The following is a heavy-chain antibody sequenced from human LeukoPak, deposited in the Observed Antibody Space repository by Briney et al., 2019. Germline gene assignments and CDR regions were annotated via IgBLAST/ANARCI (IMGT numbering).Heavy chain of an antibody. CDR2: GFYIGRT. CDR1: GASVRSHY. V-gene: IGHV4-59*02. CDR3: ARRDGDNYDFDY. J-gene: IGHJ4*02. Sequence: SETLSVTCTVSGASVRSHYWSWIRQTPGKGLEWIGYGFYIGRTNYNPSLGSRVAISLDTSKNQFSLRLTAVTAADTAVYYCARRDGDNYDFDYWGQGILVTVSS. D-gene: IGHD5-24*01.